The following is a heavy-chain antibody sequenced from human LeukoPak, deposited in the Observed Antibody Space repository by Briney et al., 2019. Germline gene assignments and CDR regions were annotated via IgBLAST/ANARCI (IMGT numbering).Heavy chain of an antibody. CDR2: FDPEDGET. D-gene: IGHD1-1*01. Sequence: ASVTVSCKVSGYTLTGLSMHWVRQAPGKGLEWMGGFDPEDGETIYAQKFQGRVTMTEDTSTDTAYMELSSLRSEDTAVYYCATDRTTGTHYGMDVWGKGTTVTVSS. CDR1: GYTLTGLS. CDR3: ATDRTTGTHYGMDV. V-gene: IGHV1-24*01. J-gene: IGHJ6*04.